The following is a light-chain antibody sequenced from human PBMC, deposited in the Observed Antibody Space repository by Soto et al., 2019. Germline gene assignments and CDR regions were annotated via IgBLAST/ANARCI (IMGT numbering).Light chain of an antibody. Sequence: QSALAQPRSVSGSPGQSVTISCTGTSSDVGGYNYVSWYQHHPGNVPKLMIYDVSKRPSGVPDRFSGSKSGNTASLTISGLQAEDEADYYCCSYAGSYGDVFGTGTKVTVL. J-gene: IGLJ1*01. CDR2: DVS. CDR1: SSDVGGYNY. CDR3: CSYAGSYGDV. V-gene: IGLV2-11*01.